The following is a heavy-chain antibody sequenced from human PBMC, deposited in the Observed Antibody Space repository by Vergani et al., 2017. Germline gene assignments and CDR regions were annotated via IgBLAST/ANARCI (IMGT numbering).Heavy chain of an antibody. D-gene: IGHD3-16*02. CDR2: ISSSSSYI. CDR1: GFTFSSYS. CDR3: AIDWRVISWGSYRYTPLGY. V-gene: IGHV3-21*01. Sequence: EVQLVESGGGLVKPGGSLRLSCAASGFTFSSYSMNWVRQAPGKGLEWVSSISSSSSYIYYAYSVKVRFTISRDNAKNSLYLQMNSLRAEDTAVYYCAIDWRVISWGSYRYTPLGYWGQGTLVTVSS. J-gene: IGHJ4*02.